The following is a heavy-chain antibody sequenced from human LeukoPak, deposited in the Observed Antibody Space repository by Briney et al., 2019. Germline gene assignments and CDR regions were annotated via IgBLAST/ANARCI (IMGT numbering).Heavy chain of an antibody. V-gene: IGHV3-74*01. CDR3: ARGNYYGMDV. CDR2: INSDGSTT. J-gene: IGHJ6*02. CDR1: GFTFSSYW. Sequence: GGSLRLSCAASGFTFSSYWMHWVRQAPGKGLVWVSRINSDGSTTSYADSVKGRFTISRDNANSTLYLQMNSLRAEDTAVYYCARGNYYGMDVWGQGTTVTVSS.